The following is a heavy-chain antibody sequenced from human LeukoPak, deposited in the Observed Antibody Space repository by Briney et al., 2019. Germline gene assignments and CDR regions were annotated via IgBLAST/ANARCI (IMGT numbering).Heavy chain of an antibody. V-gene: IGHV3-66*01. Sequence: GGSLRLSCAASGFTVSSNYMSWVRQAPGKGLEWVSVIYSGGSTYYADYVKGRLTISRDNSKNTLYHQMNSLRAEDTAVYYCAKEWRLRDYWGQGTLVTVSS. CDR1: GFTVSSNY. J-gene: IGHJ4*02. CDR2: IYSGGST. D-gene: IGHD4-17*01. CDR3: AKEWRLRDY.